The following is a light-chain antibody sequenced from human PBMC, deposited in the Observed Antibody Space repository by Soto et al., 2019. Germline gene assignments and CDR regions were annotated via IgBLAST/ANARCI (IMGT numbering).Light chain of an antibody. V-gene: IGKV3-11*01. J-gene: IGKJ4*01. CDR2: DAS. Sequence: EIVLTQSPATLSLSPGERATLSCMASQSVSSYLAWYQQKPGQAPRLLIYDASNRATGIPARFSGSGSGTDFTLTISSLEPEDFAVYYCQQRSHWPPVFGGGTKVEIK. CDR3: QQRSHWPPV. CDR1: QSVSSY.